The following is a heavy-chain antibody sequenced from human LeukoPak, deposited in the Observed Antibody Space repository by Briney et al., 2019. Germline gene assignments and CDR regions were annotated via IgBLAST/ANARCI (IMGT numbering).Heavy chain of an antibody. CDR1: GFTFSSYW. D-gene: IGHD6-19*01. Sequence: GGSLRLSCAASGFTFSSYWMSWVRQAPGKGLEWVANIKQDGSEKYYVDSVKGRFTISRDNAKNSLYLQMNSLRAEDTAVYYCSRDQVAVAANYFYEGMDVWGQGTTVTVSS. CDR3: SRDQVAVAANYFYEGMDV. J-gene: IGHJ6*02. CDR2: IKQDGSEK. V-gene: IGHV3-7*01.